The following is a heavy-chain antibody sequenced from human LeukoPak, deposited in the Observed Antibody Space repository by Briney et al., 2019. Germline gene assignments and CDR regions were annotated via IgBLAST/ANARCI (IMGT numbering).Heavy chain of an antibody. Sequence: GGSLRLSCAASGFTFAGYAMHWVRQPPGKGLEWVSLISGDGGNTYYAASVKGRFTISRDNTKNSLYLQMNSLRTEDTALYYCAKDLAATGTIDYWGQGTLVSVSS. D-gene: IGHD6-13*01. J-gene: IGHJ4*02. CDR2: ISGDGGNT. CDR3: AKDLAATGTIDY. CDR1: GFTFAGYA. V-gene: IGHV3-43*02.